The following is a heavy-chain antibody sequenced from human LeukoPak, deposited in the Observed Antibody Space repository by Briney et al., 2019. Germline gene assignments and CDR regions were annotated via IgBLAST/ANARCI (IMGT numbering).Heavy chain of an antibody. J-gene: IGHJ4*02. CDR2: ISGSGGST. CDR1: GFTFSSYA. CDR3: ANPSKETNILDY. Sequence: GGSLRLSCAASGFTFSSYAMSWVRQAPGKGLEWVSAISGSGGSTYYADSVKGRFTISRDNSKNTLYLQMNSLRAEDTAVYYCANPSKETNILDYWGQGTLVTVSS. V-gene: IGHV3-23*01. D-gene: IGHD2-8*01.